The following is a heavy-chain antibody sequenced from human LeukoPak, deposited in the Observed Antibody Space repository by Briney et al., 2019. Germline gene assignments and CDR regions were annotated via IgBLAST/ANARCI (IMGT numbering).Heavy chain of an antibody. Sequence: ASVKVSCKASGYTFTGYYMHWVRQAPGQGLEWMGWINPNSGGTNYAQKFQGRVTMARDTSISTAYMELSRLRSDDTAVYYCARMNSVVAATDYWGQGTLVTVSS. CDR1: GYTFTGYY. J-gene: IGHJ4*02. CDR3: ARMNSVVAATDY. D-gene: IGHD2-15*01. CDR2: INPNSGGT. V-gene: IGHV1-2*02.